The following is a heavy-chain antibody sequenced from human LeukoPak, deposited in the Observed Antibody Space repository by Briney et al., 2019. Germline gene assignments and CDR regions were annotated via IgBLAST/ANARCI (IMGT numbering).Heavy chain of an antibody. CDR1: GYTFTSYG. CDR2: INPSGGST. CDR3: ARGGYSGYDYAFDI. J-gene: IGHJ3*02. V-gene: IGHV1-46*01. Sequence: ASVKVSFKASGYTFTSYGISWVRQAPGQGLEWMGIINPSGGSTSYTQKFQGRVTMTRDTSTSTVYMELSSLRSEDTAVYYCARGGYSGYDYAFDIWGLGTMVTVPS. D-gene: IGHD5-12*01.